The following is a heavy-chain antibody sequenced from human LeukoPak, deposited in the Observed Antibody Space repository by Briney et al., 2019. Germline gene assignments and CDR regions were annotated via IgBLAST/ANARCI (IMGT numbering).Heavy chain of an antibody. V-gene: IGHV3-73*01. J-gene: IGHJ6*03. CDR1: GFTFSGSA. CDR2: IRSKANSYAT. Sequence: GGSLRLSCAASGFTFSGSAMHWVRQASGKGLEWVGRIRSKANSYATAYAASVKGRLTISRDDSKNTAYLQMNSLKTEDTAVYYCTRRVEQQPKGTYYYYMDVWGKGTTVTVSS. CDR3: TRRVEQQPKGTYYYYMDV. D-gene: IGHD6-13*01.